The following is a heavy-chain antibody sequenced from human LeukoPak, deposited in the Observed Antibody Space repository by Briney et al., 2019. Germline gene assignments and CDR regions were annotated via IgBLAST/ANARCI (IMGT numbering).Heavy chain of an antibody. CDR2: IYPSGST. CDR1: GASVGSISSYY. Sequence: SETLSLTCTVSGASVGSISSYYWSWLRQPAGKGLEWIGRIYPSGSTNYNPSLKSRVTMSVDTSKTQFSLKLSALTAADTAVYYCARGDAFDIWGQGTMVTVPS. J-gene: IGHJ3*02. V-gene: IGHV4-4*07. CDR3: ARGDAFDI.